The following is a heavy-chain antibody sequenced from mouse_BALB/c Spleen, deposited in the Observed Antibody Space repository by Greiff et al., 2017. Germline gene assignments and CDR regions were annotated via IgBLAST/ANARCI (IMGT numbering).Heavy chain of an antibody. CDR2: IYPGSGST. J-gene: IGHJ3*01. CDR3: TTQLGRGFAY. D-gene: IGHD4-1*02. Sequence: LQQPGSELVRPGASVKLSCKASGYTFTSYWMHWVKQRPGQGLEWIGNIYPGSGSTNYDEKFKSKATLTVDTSSSTAYMQLSSLTSEDSAVYYCTTQLGRGFAYWGQGTLVTVSA. V-gene: IGHV1S22*01. CDR1: GYTFTSYW.